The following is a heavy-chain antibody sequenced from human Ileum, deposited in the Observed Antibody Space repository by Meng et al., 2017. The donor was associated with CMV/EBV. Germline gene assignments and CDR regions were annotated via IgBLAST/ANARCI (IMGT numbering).Heavy chain of an antibody. Sequence: GESLKISCVASGFTFSSYNMNWVRQAPGKGLEWISYIGTTGTTFYADSVKGRFTISRDDAKNSPFLQMNSLRADDTAVYYCARDASGWLNWFDPWGQGTLVTVSS. V-gene: IGHV3-69-1*01. D-gene: IGHD6-19*01. CDR1: GFTFSSYN. CDR2: IGTTGTT. J-gene: IGHJ5*02. CDR3: ARDASGWLNWFDP.